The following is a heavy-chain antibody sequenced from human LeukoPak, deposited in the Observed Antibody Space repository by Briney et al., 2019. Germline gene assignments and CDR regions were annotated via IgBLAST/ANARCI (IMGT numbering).Heavy chain of an antibody. D-gene: IGHD1-26*01. V-gene: IGHV4-39*07. CDR3: ARGYVSGSYVH. J-gene: IGHJ4*02. Sequence: SETLSLTCTVSGGSISSSSYYWGWIRQPPGKGLEWIGSIYYSGSTYYNPSLKSRVTISVDTSKNQFSLKLSSVTAADTAVYYCARGYVSGSYVHWGQGTLVTVSS. CDR2: IYYSGST. CDR1: GGSISSSSYY.